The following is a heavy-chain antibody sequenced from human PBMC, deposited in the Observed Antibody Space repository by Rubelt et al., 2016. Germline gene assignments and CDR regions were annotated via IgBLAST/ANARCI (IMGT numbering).Heavy chain of an antibody. J-gene: IGHJ4*02. V-gene: IGHV4-39*01. Sequence: QLQLHESGPGLVRPSETLSLTCGVSGDSINTNNFYWGWIRQPPGKGLQWIGSLFSGNTYYNPSLKSRVTISLDTSKNQFSLKLSSLTAVYTAVYYCARQDSWYYFDHWGQGTLVTVSS. CDR2: LFSGNT. CDR3: ARQDSWYYFDH. CDR1: GDSINTNNFY. D-gene: IGHD4-11*01.